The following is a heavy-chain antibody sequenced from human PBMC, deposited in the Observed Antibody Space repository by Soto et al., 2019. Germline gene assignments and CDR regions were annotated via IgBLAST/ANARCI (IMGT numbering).Heavy chain of an antibody. CDR2: IVVGSGNT. Sequence: GGSVKVSCKASGFTFTSSAVQWVRQAHGQRLEWIGWIVVGSGNTNYAQKFQERVTITRDMSTSTAYMELSSLRSEDTAVYYCSQPAMLGYYGMDVWGQGTTVTVSS. D-gene: IGHD3-16*01. J-gene: IGHJ6*02. CDR3: SQPAMLGYYGMDV. V-gene: IGHV1-58*01. CDR1: GFTFTSSA.